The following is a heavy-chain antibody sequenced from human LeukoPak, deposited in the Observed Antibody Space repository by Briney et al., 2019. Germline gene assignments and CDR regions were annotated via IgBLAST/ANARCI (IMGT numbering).Heavy chain of an antibody. CDR3: ARVGSGYSYGPFDY. CDR2: VYYSGST. D-gene: IGHD5-18*01. V-gene: IGHV4-39*07. J-gene: IGHJ4*02. Sequence: SETLSLTCTVSGGSVNNYYWGWIRQPPGLGLDWIGIVYYSGSTYYNPSLKSRVTISVDTSKNQFSLKLNSVTAADTAVYYCARVGSGYSYGPFDYWGQGTLVTVSS. CDR1: GGSVNNYY.